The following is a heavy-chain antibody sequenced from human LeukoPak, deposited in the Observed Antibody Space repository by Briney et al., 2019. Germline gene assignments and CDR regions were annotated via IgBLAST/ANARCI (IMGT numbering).Heavy chain of an antibody. J-gene: IGHJ4*02. CDR1: GFTLRRYD. Sequence: PGRSLRLSCAASGFTLRRYDISWVRQAPGKGLEWVTLISYDGNNQYYADSVKGRFTISRDNSKNALYLQMNNLRAEDTAVYYCAKMEGLAAAGYSDFWGQGTLVTVSS. D-gene: IGHD6-13*01. CDR3: AKMEGLAAAGYSDF. CDR2: ISYDGNNQ. V-gene: IGHV3-30-3*02.